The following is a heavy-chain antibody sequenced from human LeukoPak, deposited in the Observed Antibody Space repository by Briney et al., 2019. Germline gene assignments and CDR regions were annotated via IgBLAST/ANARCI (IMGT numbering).Heavy chain of an antibody. J-gene: IGHJ4*02. CDR2: ISGSGGST. D-gene: IGHD6-13*01. CDR1: GFTFSSYA. V-gene: IGHV3-23*01. CDR3: AKGIGIAAAGTEDFDY. Sequence: GGSLRLSCAASGFTFSSYAMSWVRQAPGKGLEWVSAISGSGGSTYYADSVKGRFTISRDNSKNTLYLQMNSLRAEDTAVYYCAKGIGIAAAGTEDFDYWGQGTLVTVSS.